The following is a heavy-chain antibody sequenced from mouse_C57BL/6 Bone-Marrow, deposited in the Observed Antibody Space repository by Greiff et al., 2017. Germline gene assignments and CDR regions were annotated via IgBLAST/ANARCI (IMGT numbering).Heavy chain of an antibody. V-gene: IGHV1-26*01. Sequence: EVQLQQSGPELVKPGASVKISCKASGYTFTDYYMNWVKQSHGKSLEWIGDINPNHGGTSYNQKFKGKATLTVDKSSSTAYMELRSLTSEDSAVYYCARENTTVVAPGWFAYWGQGTLVTVSA. CDR1: GYTFTDYY. CDR2: INPNHGGT. CDR3: ARENTTVVAPGWFAY. D-gene: IGHD1-1*01. J-gene: IGHJ3*01.